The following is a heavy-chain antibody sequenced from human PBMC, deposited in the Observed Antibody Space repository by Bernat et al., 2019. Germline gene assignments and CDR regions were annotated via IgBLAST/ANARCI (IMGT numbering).Heavy chain of an antibody. CDR1: GYTFTSYD. J-gene: IGHJ5*02. CDR2: MNPNSGNT. D-gene: IGHD6-6*01. V-gene: IGHV1-8*01. CDR3: ARPRIAARRFGGVWFDP. Sequence: QVQLVQSGAEVKKPGASVKVSCKASGYTFTSYDINWVRQATGQGLEWMGWMNPNSGNTGYAQKFQGRGTMTRNTSISTAYMELSSMRSEDTAVYYCARPRIAARRFGGVWFDPWGQGTLVTVSS.